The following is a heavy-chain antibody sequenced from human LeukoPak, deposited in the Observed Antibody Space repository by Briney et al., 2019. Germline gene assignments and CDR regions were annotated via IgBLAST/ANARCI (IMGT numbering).Heavy chain of an antibody. CDR2: IQHGGGNQ. J-gene: IGHJ4*02. Sequence: GGSLRLSCAASGFIVNNYYMHWVRQAPGKGLEWVASIQHGGGNQYYVDSVKGRFTISRDNSKNTVYLQMNSLRTEDTAVYYCAKREAVAATSDFDYWGQGTLVTVSS. D-gene: IGHD6-19*01. CDR1: GFIVNNYY. CDR3: AKREAVAATSDFDY. V-gene: IGHV3-30*02.